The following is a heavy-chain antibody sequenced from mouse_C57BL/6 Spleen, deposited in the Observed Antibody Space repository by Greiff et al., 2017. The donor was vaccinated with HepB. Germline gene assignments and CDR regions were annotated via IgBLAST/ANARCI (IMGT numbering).Heavy chain of an antibody. J-gene: IGHJ4*01. CDR1: GFSFNTYA. V-gene: IGHV10-1*01. Sequence: EVHLVESGGGLVQPKGSLKLSCAASGFSFNTYAMNWVRQAPGKGLEWVARIRSKSNNYATYYADSVKDRFTISRDDSESMLYLQMNNLKTEDTAMYYCVRQAPAMDYWGQGTSVTVSS. CDR2: IRSKSNNYAT. CDR3: VRQAPAMDY. D-gene: IGHD3-1*01.